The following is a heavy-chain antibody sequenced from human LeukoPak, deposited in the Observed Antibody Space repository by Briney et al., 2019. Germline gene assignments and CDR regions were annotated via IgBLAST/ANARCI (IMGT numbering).Heavy chain of an antibody. CDR3: ATWRTAKTGFDY. J-gene: IGHJ4*02. CDR1: GGSISSSSYY. Sequence: SETLSLTCTVSGGSISSSSYYWVWMRQPPGKGLEWIGSIYYSGSPYYNPSLKSRVTISVDTSKNQFSLRLSSVTAADTAVYYCATWRTAKTGFDYWGQGTLVTVSS. V-gene: IGHV4-39*01. D-gene: IGHD1-1*01. CDR2: IYYSGSP.